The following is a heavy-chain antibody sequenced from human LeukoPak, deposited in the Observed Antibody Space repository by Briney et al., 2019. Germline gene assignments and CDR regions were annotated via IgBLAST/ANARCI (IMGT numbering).Heavy chain of an antibody. Sequence: ASAKVSCKASGYTFTGYYMHWVRQAPGQGLEWMGWINPNSGGTNYAQKFQGRVTMTRDTSITTAYMELSRLRSDDTAVYYCARASYCGGDCYRGYFDLWGRGTLVTVSS. V-gene: IGHV1-2*02. CDR3: ARASYCGGDCYRGYFDL. CDR2: INPNSGGT. D-gene: IGHD2-21*02. CDR1: GYTFTGYY. J-gene: IGHJ2*01.